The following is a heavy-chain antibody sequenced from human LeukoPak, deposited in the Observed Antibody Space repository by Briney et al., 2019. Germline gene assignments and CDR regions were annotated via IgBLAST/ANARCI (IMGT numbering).Heavy chain of an antibody. Sequence: SETLSLTCAVYGGSFSGYYWGWIRQPPGKGLEWIGSIYYSGSTYYNPSLKSRVTISVDTSKNQFSLKLSSVTAADTAVYYCARQEYCSSTSCLYNWFDPWGQGTLVTVSS. CDR2: IYYSGST. J-gene: IGHJ5*02. CDR3: ARQEYCSSTSCLYNWFDP. D-gene: IGHD2-2*01. CDR1: GGSFSGYY. V-gene: IGHV4-39*01.